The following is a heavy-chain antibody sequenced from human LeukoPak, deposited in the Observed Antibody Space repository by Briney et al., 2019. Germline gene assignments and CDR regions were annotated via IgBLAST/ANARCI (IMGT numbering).Heavy chain of an antibody. CDR2: IKQDGSDK. J-gene: IGHJ4*02. CDR3: ARDKENYYDNSGYQASSKYYFDY. CDR1: GFTFSSNW. V-gene: IGHV3-7*01. D-gene: IGHD3-22*01. Sequence: GGSLRLSCAASGFTFSSNWLSWVRQAPGGGLEGVANIKQDGSDKYYVDSVKGGFTISRDNARNSPYLQMNSLRAEDTAVYYCARDKENYYDNSGYQASSKYYFDYWGQGTLVPVSS.